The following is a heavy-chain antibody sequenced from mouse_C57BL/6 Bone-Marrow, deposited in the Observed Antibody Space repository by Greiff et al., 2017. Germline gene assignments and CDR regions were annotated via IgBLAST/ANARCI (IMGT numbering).Heavy chain of an antibody. CDR2: IYPRSGNT. CDR3: AREGYYGSSFDY. CDR1: GYTFTSYG. Sequence: QVQLQQSGAELARPVASVKLSCKASGYTFTSYGISWVKQRTGQGLEWIGEIYPRSGNTYYNEKFKGKATLTADKSSSTAYMALRSLTSEDSAVYFCAREGYYGSSFDYWGQGTTLTVSS. V-gene: IGHV1-81*01. J-gene: IGHJ2*01. D-gene: IGHD1-1*01.